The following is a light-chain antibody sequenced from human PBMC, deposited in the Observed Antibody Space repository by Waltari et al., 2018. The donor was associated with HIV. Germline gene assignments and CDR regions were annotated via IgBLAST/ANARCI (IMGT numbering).Light chain of an antibody. CDR2: GAS. CDR3: QQYYEWPIA. V-gene: IGKV3-15*01. Sequence: EMVMTQSPATLSVSPGERATLSCRTSRIVTNMIAWYQHKLGQAPRLLIHGASTRATGVPARFSGSGSGTEFALTISSLQSEDFAIYYCQQYYEWPIAFGQGTRLEI. CDR1: RIVTNM. J-gene: IGKJ5*01.